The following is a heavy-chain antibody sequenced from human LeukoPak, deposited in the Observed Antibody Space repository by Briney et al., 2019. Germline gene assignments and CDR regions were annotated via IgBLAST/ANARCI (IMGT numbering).Heavy chain of an antibody. J-gene: IGHJ4*02. V-gene: IGHV1-24*01. CDR3: ATRKYDYVWGSYRRYYFDY. CDR1: GYTLTELS. CDR2: FDPEDGET. D-gene: IGHD3-16*02. Sequence: ASVKVSCKVSGYTLTELSMHWVRQAPGTGLEWMEGFDPEDGETIYAQKFQGRVTMTEDTSTDTAYMELSSLRSEDTAVYYCATRKYDYVWGSYRRYYFDYWGQGTLVTVSS.